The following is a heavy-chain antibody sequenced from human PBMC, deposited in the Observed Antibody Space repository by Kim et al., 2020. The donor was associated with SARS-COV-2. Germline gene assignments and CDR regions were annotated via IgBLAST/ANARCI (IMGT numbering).Heavy chain of an antibody. V-gene: IGHV4-59*01. J-gene: IGHJ4*02. Sequence: SETLSLTCTVSGGSISSYYWSWIRQPPGKGLEWIGYIYYSGSTNYNPSLKSRVTISVDTSKNQFSLKLSSVTAADTAVYYCARGLYGDYCYDYWGQGTLVTVSS. D-gene: IGHD4-17*01. CDR2: IYYSGST. CDR3: ARGLYGDYCYDY. CDR1: GGSISSYY.